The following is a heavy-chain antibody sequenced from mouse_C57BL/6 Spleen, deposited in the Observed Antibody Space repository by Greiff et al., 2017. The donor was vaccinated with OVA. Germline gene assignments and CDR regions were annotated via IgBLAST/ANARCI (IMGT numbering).Heavy chain of an antibody. CDR3: ARGRTWFAY. CDR1: GYTFTSYT. J-gene: IGHJ3*01. Sequence: VQLQESGAELARPGASVKMSCKASGYTFTSYTMHWVKQRPEQGLEWIGYINPSSGYTKYNQKFKDKATLTADKSSSTAYMQLSSLTSEDSAVYYCARGRTWFAYWGQGTLVTVSA. V-gene: IGHV1-4*01. CDR2: INPSSGYT.